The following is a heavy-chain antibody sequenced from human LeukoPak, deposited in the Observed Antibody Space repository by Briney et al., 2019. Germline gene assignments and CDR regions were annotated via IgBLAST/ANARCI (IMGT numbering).Heavy chain of an antibody. Sequence: SETLSLTCTVSGGSITNLNYYWTWIRQPVGKRLEWIGRIYTSGGTDYNPSPKARATLSVDKSKNQFSLNLASLTAADTALYYCAGRGSNSGTFDIWGPGTFVTVSS. D-gene: IGHD4-23*01. V-gene: IGHV4-61*02. J-gene: IGHJ3*02. CDR1: GGSITNLNYY. CDR3: AGRGSNSGTFDI. CDR2: IYTSGGT.